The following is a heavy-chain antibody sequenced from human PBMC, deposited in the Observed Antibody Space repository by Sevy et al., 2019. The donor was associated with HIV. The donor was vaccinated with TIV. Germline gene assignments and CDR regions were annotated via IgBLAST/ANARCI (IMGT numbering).Heavy chain of an antibody. CDR2: IYYSGST. Sequence: SETLSITCTVSGGSISSSSYYWGWIRQPPGKGLEWIGSIYYSGSTYYNPSLKSRVTISVDTSKNQFSLKLSSVTAADTAVYYCARKGYFDYWGQGTLVTVSS. CDR1: GGSISSSSYY. V-gene: IGHV4-39*01. J-gene: IGHJ4*02. CDR3: ARKGYFDY.